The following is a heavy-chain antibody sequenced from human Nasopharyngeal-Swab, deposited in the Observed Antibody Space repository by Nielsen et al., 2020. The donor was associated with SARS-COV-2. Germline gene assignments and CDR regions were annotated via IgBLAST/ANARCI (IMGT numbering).Heavy chain of an antibody. CDR3: ARGLSGIVPAPILGLGPYYYYYYMDV. CDR2: INHSGST. J-gene: IGHJ6*03. CDR1: GGSFSAYY. Sequence: ESLKISCAVYGGSFSAYYWGWLRQPPGKGLEWIAEINHSGSTNYNPSLKSRVTLSVDTSMNQFSLELRSVTAADTAVYYCARGLSGIVPAPILGLGPYYYYYYMDVWGKGTTVTVSS. D-gene: IGHD2-2*01. V-gene: IGHV4-34*01.